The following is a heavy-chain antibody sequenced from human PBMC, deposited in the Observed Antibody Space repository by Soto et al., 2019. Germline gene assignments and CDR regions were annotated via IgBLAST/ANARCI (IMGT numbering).Heavy chain of an antibody. CDR2: IYYSGST. CDR1: GAPITINY. Sequence: LSLTCTVSGAPITINYWSWIRQAPGKGLEWIGYIYYSGSTTYNPSLKSRVTMSADTSKDQFSLKLNSVTAADTAVYFCARGAGGSYVLWGPGILVTV. CDR3: ARGAGGSYVL. D-gene: IGHD3-3*01. V-gene: IGHV4-59*01. J-gene: IGHJ2*01.